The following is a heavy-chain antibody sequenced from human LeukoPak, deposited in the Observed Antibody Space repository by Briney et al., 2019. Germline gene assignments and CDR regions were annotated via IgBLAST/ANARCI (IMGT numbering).Heavy chain of an antibody. D-gene: IGHD6-13*01. CDR3: AKGGSSSWSNFDY. CDR2: IYPGDSDT. J-gene: IGHJ4*02. V-gene: IGHV5-51*01. CDR1: GYSFTSYW. Sequence: GESLKISCKGSGYSFTSYWIGWVRQMPGKGLEWMGIIYPGDSDTRYSPSLQGQVTISADKSISTAYPQWSSLKASDTAMYYCAKGGSSSWSNFDYWGQGTLVTVSS.